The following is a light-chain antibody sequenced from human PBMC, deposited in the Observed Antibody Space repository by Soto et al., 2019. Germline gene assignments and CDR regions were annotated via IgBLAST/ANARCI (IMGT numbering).Light chain of an antibody. CDR1: SSDVGTYNL. CDR2: EDT. Sequence: QSALTQPASVSGSPGQSITISCTGTSSDVGTYNLVSWYQHHPGKVPKLLIYEDTKRPSGVPARFSASKSGNTASLTISGLQAEDETHYYCTSYISSSTLVFGTGTKVTVL. J-gene: IGLJ1*01. V-gene: IGLV2-14*02. CDR3: TSYISSSTLV.